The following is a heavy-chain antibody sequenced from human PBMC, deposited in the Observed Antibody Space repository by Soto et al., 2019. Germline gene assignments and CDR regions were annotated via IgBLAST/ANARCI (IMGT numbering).Heavy chain of an antibody. Sequence: EVQLLESGGGLVQPGGSLRLSCAASGFTFSSYAMSWVRQAPGKGLEWVAAISGSGGSTYYADSVKGRFTISKDNSKNTLYLQVNSLRAEDTAVYYCSNDLPLFVAARGVERDGSIYFEYWGQGTLVTVSS. CDR3: SNDLPLFVAARGVERDGSIYFEY. D-gene: IGHD6-6*01. CDR1: GFTFSSYA. CDR2: ISGSGGST. V-gene: IGHV3-23*01. J-gene: IGHJ4*02.